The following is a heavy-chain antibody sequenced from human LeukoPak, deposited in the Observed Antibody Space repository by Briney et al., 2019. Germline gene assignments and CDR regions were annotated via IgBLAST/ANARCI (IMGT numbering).Heavy chain of an antibody. D-gene: IGHD1-1*01. CDR3: ARGNDLRPYDY. CDR1: GGTFSSYA. V-gene: IGHV1-69*04. CDR2: IIPIFGIA. Sequence: ASVKVSCKASGGTFSSYAISWVRQAPGQGLEWMGRIIPIFGIANYAQKFQGRVTITPDKSTSTAYMELSSLRSEDTAVYYCARGNDLRPYDYWGQGTLVTVSS. J-gene: IGHJ4*02.